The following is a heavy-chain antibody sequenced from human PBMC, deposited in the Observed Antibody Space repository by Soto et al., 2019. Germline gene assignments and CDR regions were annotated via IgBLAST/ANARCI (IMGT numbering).Heavy chain of an antibody. V-gene: IGHV4-61*01. Sequence: SETLSLTCTVSGGSVSSGSYYWSWIRQPPGKGLEWIGYIYYSGSTNYNPSLKSRVTISVDTSKNQFSLKLSSVTAADTAVYYCARDRVNMVRGVIAYYYGMDVWGQGTTVTVSS. CDR2: IYYSGST. CDR3: ARDRVNMVRGVIAYYYGMDV. D-gene: IGHD3-10*01. CDR1: GGSVSSGSYY. J-gene: IGHJ6*02.